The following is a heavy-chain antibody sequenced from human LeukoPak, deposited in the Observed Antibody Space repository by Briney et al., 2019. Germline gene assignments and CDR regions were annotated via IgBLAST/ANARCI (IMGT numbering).Heavy chain of an antibody. Sequence: GGSLRLSCAASEFTFSSYSMNWVRQAPGKGLEWVSYITNSGNSKSYADSVKGRFTVSRDNTKNSLYLQMNSLRAEDTAVYYCARDLGITIFGVFDYWGQGTLVTVSS. CDR2: ITNSGNSK. CDR3: ARDLGITIFGVFDY. V-gene: IGHV3-48*01. CDR1: EFTFSSYS. J-gene: IGHJ4*02. D-gene: IGHD3-3*01.